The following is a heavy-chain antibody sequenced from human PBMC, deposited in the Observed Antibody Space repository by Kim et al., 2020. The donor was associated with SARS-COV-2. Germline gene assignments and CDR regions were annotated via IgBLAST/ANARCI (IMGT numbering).Heavy chain of an antibody. Sequence: ASVKVSCKASGYTFTSYYMHWVRQAPGQGLEWMGIINPSGGSTSYAQKFQGRVTMTRDTSTSTVYMELSSLRSEDTAVYYCARVGTGYSSSWSAFDIWGQGTMVTVSS. CDR3: ARVGTGYSSSWSAFDI. V-gene: IGHV1-46*01. D-gene: IGHD6-13*01. J-gene: IGHJ3*02. CDR2: INPSGGST. CDR1: GYTFTSYY.